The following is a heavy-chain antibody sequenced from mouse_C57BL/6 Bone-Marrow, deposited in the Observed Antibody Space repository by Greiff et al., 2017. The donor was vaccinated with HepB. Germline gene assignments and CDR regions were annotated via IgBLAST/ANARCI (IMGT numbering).Heavy chain of an antibody. D-gene: IGHD1-1*01. CDR3: ARSPITTVVARDY. CDR1: GYTFTSYN. V-gene: IGHV1-12*01. CDR2: IYPGNGDT. Sequence: QVQLQQSGAELVRPGASVKMSCKASGYTFTSYNMYWVKQTPRQGLEWIGAIYPGNGDTSYNQKFKGKATLTVDKSSSTAYMQLSSLTSEDSAVYFCARSPITTVVARDYWGQGTTLTVSS. J-gene: IGHJ2*01.